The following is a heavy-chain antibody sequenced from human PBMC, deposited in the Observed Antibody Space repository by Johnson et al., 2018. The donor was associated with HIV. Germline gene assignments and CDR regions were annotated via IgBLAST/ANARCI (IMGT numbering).Heavy chain of an antibody. CDR3: AREGDYGSSLGAFDI. V-gene: IGHV3-30*03. CDR2: TSDDGANN. Sequence: QVQLVESGGGVVQPGRSLRLSCEASGFAFRNSAIHWVRQAPGKALEWVAATSDDGANNYYGDSVKGRFTLSRDNSKNTLVLQMNSLRSDDTAVYYWAREGDYGSSLGAFDIWGQGTMVTVSS. J-gene: IGHJ3*02. D-gene: IGHD4-17*01. CDR1: GFAFRNSA.